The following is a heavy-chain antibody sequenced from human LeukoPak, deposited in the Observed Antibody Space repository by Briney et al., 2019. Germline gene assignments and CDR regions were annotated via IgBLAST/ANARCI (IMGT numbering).Heavy chain of an antibody. J-gene: IGHJ4*02. CDR1: GGSIGSYY. CDR3: ARLSRIGSGYYCDY. D-gene: IGHD3-3*01. V-gene: IGHV4-59*08. Sequence: SETLSLTCTVSGGSIGSYYWSWIRQPPGKELEWIGYIHYSGSTNYNPSLKSRVSISVDTSQNQFSLKLRSATAEDTAVYYCARLSRIGSGYYCDYWGQGTLVTVSS. CDR2: IHYSGST.